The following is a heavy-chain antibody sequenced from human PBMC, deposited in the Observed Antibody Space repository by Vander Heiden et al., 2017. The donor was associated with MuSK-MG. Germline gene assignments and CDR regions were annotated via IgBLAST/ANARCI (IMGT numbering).Heavy chain of an antibody. Sequence: EVQLVQSGAEVKKPGESLKISCKGSGYSFTSYWIGWVRQMPGKGLEWMGIIYPGESDTRYSPSFQGQVTISADKFFRTAYLKWRSMKASDTAMYYFARGPGVGGTFDYWGQGTMVTVSS. CDR3: ARGPGVGGTFDY. V-gene: IGHV5-51*01. J-gene: IGHJ4*02. CDR1: GYSFTSYW. CDR2: IYPGESDT. D-gene: IGHD1-1*01.